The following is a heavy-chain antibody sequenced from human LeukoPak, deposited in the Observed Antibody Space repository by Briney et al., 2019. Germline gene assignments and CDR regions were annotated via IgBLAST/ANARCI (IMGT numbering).Heavy chain of an antibody. D-gene: IGHD3-22*01. Sequence: PSETLSLTCAVYGGSFSGYYWSWIRQPPGKGLEWIGEINHSGSTNYNPSLKSRVTISVDTSKNQFSLKLSSVTAADTAVYYCARGPFNYYDSSGYDRYYFDYWGQGTLVTVSS. J-gene: IGHJ4*02. V-gene: IGHV4-34*01. CDR1: GGSFSGYY. CDR3: ARGPFNYYDSSGYDRYYFDY. CDR2: INHSGST.